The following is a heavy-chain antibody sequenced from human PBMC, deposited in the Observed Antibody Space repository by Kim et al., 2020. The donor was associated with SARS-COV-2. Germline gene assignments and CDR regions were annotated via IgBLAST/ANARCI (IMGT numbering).Heavy chain of an antibody. V-gene: IGHV6-1*01. CDR3: AREGSSGWLRAYYFDY. CDR2: TYYRSKWYN. J-gene: IGHJ4*02. Sequence: SQTLSLTCAISGDSVSSNSAAWNWIRQSPSRGLEWLGRTYYRSKWYNDYAVSVKSRITINPDTSKNQFSLQLNSVTPEDTAVYYCAREGSSGWLRAYYFDYWGQGTLVTVSS. CDR1: GDSVSSNSAA. D-gene: IGHD6-19*01.